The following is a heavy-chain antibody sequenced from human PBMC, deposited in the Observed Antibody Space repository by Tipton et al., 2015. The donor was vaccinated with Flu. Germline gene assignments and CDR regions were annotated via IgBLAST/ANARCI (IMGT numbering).Heavy chain of an antibody. V-gene: IGHV4-38-2*01. Sequence: GLVKPSETLSLSCDVSGYSITSAYYWGWVRQPPGQGLEWIGSIYHSGTTYYNPSLKSRVIISVDTSKNHFSLRLTSVTAADTAVYYCSKRGQRGPFGYWGQGTLVTVSS. D-gene: IGHD3-16*01. J-gene: IGHJ4*02. CDR3: SKRGQRGPFGY. CDR1: GYSITSAYY. CDR2: IYHSGTT.